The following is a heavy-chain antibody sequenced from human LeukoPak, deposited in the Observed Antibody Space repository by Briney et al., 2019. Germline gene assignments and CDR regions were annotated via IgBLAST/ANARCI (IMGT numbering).Heavy chain of an antibody. CDR2: IIPIFGTA. CDR1: GGTFSSYA. D-gene: IGHD1-1*01. V-gene: IGHV1-69*13. CDR3: ARAPVQLELNYYYYGMDV. Sequence: EASVNVSCKASGGTFSSYAISWVRQAPGQGLEWMGGIIPIFGTANYAQKFQGRVTITADESTSTAYMELSSLRSEDTAVYYCARAPVQLELNYYYYGMDVWGQGTTVTVSS. J-gene: IGHJ6*02.